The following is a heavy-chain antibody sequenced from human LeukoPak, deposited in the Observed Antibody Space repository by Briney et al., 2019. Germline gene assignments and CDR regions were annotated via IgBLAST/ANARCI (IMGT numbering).Heavy chain of an antibody. Sequence: SETLSLTCTVSGGSISSYYWSWIRQPPGKGLEGIVYIYYSGSTNYNPSLQSRVTISVDTSKNQFSLKLSSVTAADTAVYYCARRGGTMEHFDYWGQGTLVTVSS. J-gene: IGHJ4*02. V-gene: IGHV4-59*01. CDR3: ARRGGTMEHFDY. CDR1: GGSISSYY. CDR2: IYYSGST. D-gene: IGHD3-10*01.